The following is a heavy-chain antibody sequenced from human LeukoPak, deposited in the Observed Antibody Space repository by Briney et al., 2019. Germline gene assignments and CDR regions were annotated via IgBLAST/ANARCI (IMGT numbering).Heavy chain of an antibody. Sequence: SQTLSLTCTVSGGSISSTEYFWTWIRQPAGQGLDWIGNIYVTGNNNYNASLQSRVTISTDTSKNKLSLNRITVTAADSAVYSCASARHCARTTGSCPSAAFDLWGHGTMVVVSS. CDR3: ASARHCARTTGSCPSAAFDL. CDR1: GGSISSTEYF. V-gene: IGHV4-61*09. J-gene: IGHJ3*01. CDR2: IYVTGNN. D-gene: IGHD1/OR15-1a*01.